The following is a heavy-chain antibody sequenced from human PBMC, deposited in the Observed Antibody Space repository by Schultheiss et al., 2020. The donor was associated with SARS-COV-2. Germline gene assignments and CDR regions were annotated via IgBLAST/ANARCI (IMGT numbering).Heavy chain of an antibody. Sequence: GESLKISCAASGFTFSNAWMSWVRQAPGKGLEWVGRIKSKTDGGTTDYAAPVKGRFTISRDNSKNTLYLQMSSLRAEDTAVYYCVKGTYQLLLDRFDYWGQGTLVTVAS. J-gene: IGHJ4*02. D-gene: IGHD2-2*01. CDR1: GFTFSNAW. CDR3: VKGTYQLLLDRFDY. CDR2: IKSKTDGGTT. V-gene: IGHV3-15*05.